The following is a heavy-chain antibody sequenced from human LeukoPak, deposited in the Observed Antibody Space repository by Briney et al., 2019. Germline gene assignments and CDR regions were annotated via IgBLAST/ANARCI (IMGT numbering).Heavy chain of an antibody. V-gene: IGHV3-33*05. D-gene: IGHD2-2*01. CDR3: ARDSCGSPSCLVY. J-gene: IGHJ4*02. CDR2: IQSDGSIK. CDR1: GFIFRSYG. Sequence: PGGSLRLSCAASGFIFRSYGMHWVRQAPGKGLEWVTAIQSDGSIKYYIDSVKGRFTISRDDSKNTLYLQMNSLRGEDTAVYYCARDSCGSPSCLVYWGQGTLATVSS.